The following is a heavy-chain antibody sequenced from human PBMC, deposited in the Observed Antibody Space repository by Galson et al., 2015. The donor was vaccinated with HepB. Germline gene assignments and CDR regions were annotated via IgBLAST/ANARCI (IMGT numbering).Heavy chain of an antibody. V-gene: IGHV1-18*04. CDR2: ISAYNGNT. CDR3: ARTPLAAAGPPNFDY. Sequence: CKASGYTFTSYGISWVRQAPGQGLEWMGWISAYNGNTNYAQKLQGRVTMTTDTSTSTAYMELRSLRSDGTAVYYCARTPLAAAGPPNFDYWGQGTLVTVSS. CDR1: GYTFTSYG. D-gene: IGHD6-13*01. J-gene: IGHJ4*02.